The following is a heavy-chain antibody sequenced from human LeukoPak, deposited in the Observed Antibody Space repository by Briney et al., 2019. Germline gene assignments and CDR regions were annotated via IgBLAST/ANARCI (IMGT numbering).Heavy chain of an antibody. D-gene: IGHD2-15*01. CDR2: ISSSGSTI. CDR3: ARDCSGGSCYSYYYYGMDV. CDR1: GFTFSSYE. J-gene: IGHJ6*04. Sequence: QSGGSLRLSCAASGFTFSSYEMNWVRQAPGKGLEWDSYISSSGSTIYYADSVKGRFTISRDNAKNSLYLQMNSLRAEDTAVYYCARDCSGGSCYSYYYYGMDVWGKGTTVTVSS. V-gene: IGHV3-48*03.